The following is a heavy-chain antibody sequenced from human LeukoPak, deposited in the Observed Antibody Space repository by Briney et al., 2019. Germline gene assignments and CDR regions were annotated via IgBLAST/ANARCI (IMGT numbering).Heavy chain of an antibody. CDR2: INSDGSST. CDR3: ARDRHAHRNYGWEGYYFDD. D-gene: IGHD4-11*01. V-gene: IGHV3-74*01. J-gene: IGHJ4*02. CDR1: GFTFSSYW. Sequence: GGSLRLSCAASGFTFSSYWMHWVRPAPGKGLGWVSRINSDGSSTSDAGAVKGRFTISRDNTKNSLYLKMNSLRAEDTAVYYCARDRHAHRNYGWEGYYFDDWGQGTLVTVSS.